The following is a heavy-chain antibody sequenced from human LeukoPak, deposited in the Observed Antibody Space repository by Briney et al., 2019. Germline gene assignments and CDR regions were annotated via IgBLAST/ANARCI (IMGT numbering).Heavy chain of an antibody. J-gene: IGHJ4*02. CDR3: AKDQLRYYDSSGYYRL. Sequence: GGSLRLSCAASGFTFSTAWMIWVRQAPGKGLEWVAAISASGSATSYADSVRGRFTISRDNSKSTTYLQMNSLRAEDTAVYYCAKDQLRYYDSSGYYRLWGQGALVTVSS. CDR2: ISASGSAT. V-gene: IGHV3-23*01. D-gene: IGHD3-22*01. CDR1: GFTFSTAW.